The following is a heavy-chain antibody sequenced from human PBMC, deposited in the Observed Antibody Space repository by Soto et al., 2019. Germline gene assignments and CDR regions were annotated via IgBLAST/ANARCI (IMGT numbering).Heavy chain of an antibody. CDR2: ISGSGGST. V-gene: IGHV3-23*01. CDR3: AKFGIWCGEFIYDAFDI. Sequence: GGSLRLSCAASGFTFSSYAMSWVRQAPGKGLEWVSAISGSGGSTYYADSVKGRFTISRDNSKNTLYLQMNSLRAEDTAVYYCAKFGIWCGEFIYDAFDIWGQGTMVTVSS. CDR1: GFTFSSYA. D-gene: IGHD3-10*01. J-gene: IGHJ3*02.